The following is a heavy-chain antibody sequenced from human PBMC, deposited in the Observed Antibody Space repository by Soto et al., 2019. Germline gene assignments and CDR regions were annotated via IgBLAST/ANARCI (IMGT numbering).Heavy chain of an antibody. CDR3: AKNSNDFWSSYAL. V-gene: IGHV3-23*01. CDR2: IRSNGGNT. CDR1: GFTFSNYA. D-gene: IGHD3-3*01. Sequence: GGSLRLSCAASGFTFSNYAMSWVRQAPGKGLEWVSTIRSNGGNTYYADSVKGRFTISGDNSKNTLYLQMSSLRAEDTALYYCAKNSNDFWSSYALWGQGTLVTVSS. J-gene: IGHJ4*02.